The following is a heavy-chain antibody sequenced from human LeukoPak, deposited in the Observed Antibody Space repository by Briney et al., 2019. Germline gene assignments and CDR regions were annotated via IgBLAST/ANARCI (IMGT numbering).Heavy chain of an antibody. V-gene: IGHV1-46*01. D-gene: IGHD3-3*01. CDR3: ARGDYDFWSDYYGAEKFDY. CDR1: GYTFTSYY. Sequence: ASVKVSCKASGYTFTSYYMHWVRQAPGQGLEWMGIINPSGGSTSYAQKFQGRVTMTRDTSTSTVYMELSSLRSEDTAVYYCARGDYDFWSDYYGAEKFDYWGQGTLVTVSS. J-gene: IGHJ4*02. CDR2: INPSGGST.